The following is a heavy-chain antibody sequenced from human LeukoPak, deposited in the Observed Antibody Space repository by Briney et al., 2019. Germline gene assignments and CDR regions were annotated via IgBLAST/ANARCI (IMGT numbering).Heavy chain of an antibody. J-gene: IGHJ4*02. CDR2: IRSSGETT. CDR1: GFTFKTYA. V-gene: IGHV3-23*01. Sequence: GGSLRLSCAASGFTFKTYAMSWVSQAPGKGLEWVSSIRSSGETTYYADSVKGRFTISRDNAKNSLYLQMNSLRAEDTAVYYCARGGIEAARPVDYWGQGTLVTVSS. D-gene: IGHD6-6*01. CDR3: ARGGIEAARPVDY.